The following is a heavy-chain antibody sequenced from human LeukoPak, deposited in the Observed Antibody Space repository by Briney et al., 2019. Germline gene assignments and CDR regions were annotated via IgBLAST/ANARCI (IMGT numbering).Heavy chain of an antibody. CDR1: GGSISSSSYY. CDR2: IYYSGST. CDR3: ASTRRAARPGFVY. J-gene: IGHJ4*02. D-gene: IGHD6-6*01. Sequence: SETLSLTCTVSGGSISSSSYYWGWIRQPPGKGLEWIGSIYYSGSTYYNPSLKSRVTISVDTSKNQFSLKLSSVTAADTAVYYCASTRRAARPGFVYWGQGTLVTVSS. V-gene: IGHV4-39*01.